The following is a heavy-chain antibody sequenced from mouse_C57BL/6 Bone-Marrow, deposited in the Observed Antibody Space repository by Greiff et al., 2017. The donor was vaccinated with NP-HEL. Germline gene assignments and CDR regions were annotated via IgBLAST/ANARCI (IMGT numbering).Heavy chain of an antibody. CDR1: GFTFTDDC. V-gene: IGHV14-4*01. Sequence: VQLQQSGAELVRPGASVKLSCKASGFTFTDDCMHWVKQRPEQGLEWIGWIDPENGDTEYDAKFQGKATITADTSSNTAYLQLSSLTSEDTAVYYCNAVIYFDYWGQGTTLTVSS. CDR2: IDPENGDT. D-gene: IGHD1-1*01. J-gene: IGHJ2*01. CDR3: NAVIYFDY.